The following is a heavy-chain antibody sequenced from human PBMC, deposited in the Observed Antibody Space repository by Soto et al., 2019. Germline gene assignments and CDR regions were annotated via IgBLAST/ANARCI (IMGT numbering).Heavy chain of an antibody. CDR1: GFTFSNAW. V-gene: IGHV3-15*01. Sequence: VGSLRLSCAASGFTFSNAWMSWVRQAPGKGLEWVGRIKSKTDGGTTDYAAPVKGRFTISRDDSKNTLYLQMNSLKTEDTAVYYCTTARWERLAHTFFDFSGQGTLVTVSS. CDR2: IKSKTDGGTT. CDR3: TTARWERLAHTFFDF. J-gene: IGHJ4*02. D-gene: IGHD1-26*01.